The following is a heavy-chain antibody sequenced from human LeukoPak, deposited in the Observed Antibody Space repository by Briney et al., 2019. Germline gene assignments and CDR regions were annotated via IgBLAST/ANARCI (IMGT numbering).Heavy chain of an antibody. CDR3: AREDYGGKDY. Sequence: SETLSLTCTVSGYSISSGYYWGWIRPPPGKGLEWIGSIYHSGSTYYNPSLKSRVTISVDTSKNQFSLKLSSVTAADTAVYYCAREDYGGKDYWGQGTLVTVSS. V-gene: IGHV4-38-2*02. CDR2: IYHSGST. D-gene: IGHD4-23*01. CDR1: GYSISSGYY. J-gene: IGHJ4*02.